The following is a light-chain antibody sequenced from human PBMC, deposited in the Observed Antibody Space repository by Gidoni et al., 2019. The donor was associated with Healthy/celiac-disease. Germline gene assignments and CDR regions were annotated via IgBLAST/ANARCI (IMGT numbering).Light chain of an antibody. CDR2: DAS. J-gene: IGKJ1*01. CDR3: QQRGNWPWT. V-gene: IGKV3-11*01. CDR1: KSVSSY. Sequence: EFVLTQSPATLSLSPGERATLSCRASKSVSSYLAWYQQKPGQAPRLLIYDASNRATGIPARFSGSGSGTDFTLTISSLEPEDFAVYYCQQRGNWPWTFGQGTKVEIK.